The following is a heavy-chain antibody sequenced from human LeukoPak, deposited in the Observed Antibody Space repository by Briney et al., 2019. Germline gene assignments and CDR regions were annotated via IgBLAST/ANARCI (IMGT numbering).Heavy chain of an antibody. CDR1: GFTFNNYA. CDR2: MNGSGGST. J-gene: IGHJ4*02. V-gene: IGHV3-23*01. CDR3: AKQLGDILTGYSFDY. Sequence: GGSLRLSCAASGFTFNNYAMSWVRQAPGKGLKWVSSMNGSGGSTYYADSVKGRFTISRDNSKNTLYLQMNSLRAEDTAVYYCAKQLGDILTGYSFDYWGQGTLVTVSS. D-gene: IGHD3-9*01.